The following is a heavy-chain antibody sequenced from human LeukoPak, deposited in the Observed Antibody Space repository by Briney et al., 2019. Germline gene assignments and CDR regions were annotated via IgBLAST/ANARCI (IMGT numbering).Heavy chain of an antibody. V-gene: IGHV4-38-2*01. CDR3: ARVPYYDTTGYLLPLFDY. Sequence: SETLSLTCAASRYSISSGYYWGWIRQSPGTGLEWIGSIYRNGSALYNPSLKSRVTISVDTSKNQFSLKLSSVTAADTAVYYCARVPYYDTTGYLLPLFDYWGQGTLVTVSS. CDR1: RYSISSGYY. J-gene: IGHJ4*02. CDR2: IYRNGSA. D-gene: IGHD3-22*01.